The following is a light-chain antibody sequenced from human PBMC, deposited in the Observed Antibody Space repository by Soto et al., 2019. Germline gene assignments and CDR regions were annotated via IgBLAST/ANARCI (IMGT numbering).Light chain of an antibody. CDR2: AAS. V-gene: IGKV1-39*01. CDR3: QQSYSFPLT. J-gene: IGKJ1*01. Sequence: DIQMTQSPFSLSASVGDSVTITCRASQSIVTYLNWYQQKPGKAPNLLIYAASSLQSGVPSRFSGSGSGTDFTLTISSLKFEDFATYYCQQSYSFPLTFGQGTKVEMK. CDR1: QSIVTY.